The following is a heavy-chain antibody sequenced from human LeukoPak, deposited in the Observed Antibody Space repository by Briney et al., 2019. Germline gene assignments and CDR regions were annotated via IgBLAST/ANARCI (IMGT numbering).Heavy chain of an antibody. D-gene: IGHD3-9*01. V-gene: IGHV4-38-2*02. CDR3: ARKLRYFDWSRGDYFDY. CDR1: GYSISGGYY. CDR2: IYHSGST. J-gene: IGHJ4*02. Sequence: SETLSLTCTVSGYSISGGYYWGWIRPPPGKGLEWIGSIYHSGSTYYNPSLKSRVTISVDTSKNQFSLKLSSVTAADTAVYYCARKLRYFDWSRGDYFDYWGQGTLVTVSS.